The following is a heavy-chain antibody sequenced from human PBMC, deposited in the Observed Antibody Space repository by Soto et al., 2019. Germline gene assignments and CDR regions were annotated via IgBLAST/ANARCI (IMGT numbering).Heavy chain of an antibody. CDR2: IRSKRSGGTT. CDR1: GFTFGDYA. Sequence: GGSLRLSCTASGFTFGDYAMSWFRQAPGRGLEWLGFIRSKRSGGTTDHAASVKGRFTISRDDSKNIAYLQMNSLKTEDTAMYYCTRDSGCGGDCYENYFDYWGQGTLVTVSS. D-gene: IGHD2-21*02. J-gene: IGHJ4*02. CDR3: TRDSGCGGDCYENYFDY. V-gene: IGHV3-49*03.